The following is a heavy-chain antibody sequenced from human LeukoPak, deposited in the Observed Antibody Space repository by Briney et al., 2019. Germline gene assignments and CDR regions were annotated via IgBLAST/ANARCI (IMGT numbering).Heavy chain of an antibody. J-gene: IGHJ5*02. CDR2: IYYSGNT. Sequence: PGGSLRLSCAASGFTFSSYEMNWVRQPPGKGLEWIGTIYYSGNTYYNPSLKSRVTISVDTSKNQFSLKLSSVTAADTAVYYCARAGIELEPYGVSNWFDPWGQGTLVTVSS. V-gene: IGHV4-39*07. CDR3: ARAGIELEPYGVSNWFDP. D-gene: IGHD1-1*01. CDR1: GFTFSSYE.